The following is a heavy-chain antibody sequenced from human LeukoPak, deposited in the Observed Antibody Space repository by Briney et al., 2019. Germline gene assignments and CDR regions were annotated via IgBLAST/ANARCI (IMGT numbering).Heavy chain of an antibody. V-gene: IGHV3-23*01. D-gene: IGHD2-21*02. CDR3: AKGSGYYGSDAENYFDY. CDR1: GFTFATYV. CDR2: IVGSGAKT. Sequence: PGGSLRLSCAASGFTFATYVITWVRQAPGKGLEWVADIVGSGAKTFYADSVKGRFTISRDNSKNTLYLQMNSLRAEDSALYFCAKGSGYYGSDAENYFDYWGQGTLVAVSS. J-gene: IGHJ4*02.